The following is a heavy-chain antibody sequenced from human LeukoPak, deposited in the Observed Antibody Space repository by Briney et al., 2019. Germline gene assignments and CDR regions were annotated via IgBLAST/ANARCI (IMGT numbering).Heavy chain of an antibody. V-gene: IGHV3-23*01. CDR1: GFTFSSYA. CDR2: ISGSGGST. CDR3: AKGGGAYYVEY. J-gene: IGHJ4*02. Sequence: GGSLRLSCAASGFTFSSYAMSWVRQAPGKGLEWVSAISGSGGSTYYADSVKGRFTISRDNSKNTLYLQMNSLRAEDTGVYYCAKGGGAYYVEYRGQGPLGTVSS. D-gene: IGHD3-22*01.